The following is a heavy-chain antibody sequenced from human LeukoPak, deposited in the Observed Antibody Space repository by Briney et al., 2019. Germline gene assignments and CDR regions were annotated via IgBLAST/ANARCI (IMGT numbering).Heavy chain of an antibody. Sequence: GGSLRLSCAASGFTFSNYWMSWVRQAPGKGLEWVANMKQDGSEKYYVDSVKGRFTISRDNAKNSLYLQMNSLRAEDTAVYYCARDGSLDAFGIWGRGTMVTVSS. J-gene: IGHJ3*02. CDR2: MKQDGSEK. CDR3: ARDGSLDAFGI. D-gene: IGHD6-13*01. CDR1: GFTFSNYW. V-gene: IGHV3-7*01.